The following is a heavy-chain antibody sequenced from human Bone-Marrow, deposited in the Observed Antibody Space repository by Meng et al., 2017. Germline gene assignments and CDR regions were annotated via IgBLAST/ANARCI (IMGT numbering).Heavy chain of an antibody. CDR1: GGSISSYY. Sequence: GSLRLSCTVSGGSISSYYWSWIRQPAGKGLEWIGRIYTSVSTNYNPSLKSRVTMSVDTSKNQFSLKLSSVTAADTAVYYCARSLAGYSSGWYSGDDAFDIWGQGTMVTVSS. V-gene: IGHV4-4*07. D-gene: IGHD6-19*01. CDR2: IYTSVST. J-gene: IGHJ3*02. CDR3: ARSLAGYSSGWYSGDDAFDI.